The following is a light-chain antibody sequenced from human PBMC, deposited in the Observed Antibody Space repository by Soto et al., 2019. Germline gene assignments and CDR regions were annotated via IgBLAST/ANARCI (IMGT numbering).Light chain of an antibody. V-gene: IGLV2-8*01. CDR3: SSYAGINKFGL. J-gene: IGLJ3*02. CDR1: SSDVGGYNY. CDR2: EVS. Sequence: QSALTQPPSASGSPGQSVTIYCTGTSSDVGGYNYVSWYQQHPGKAPKLMIYEVSKRPSGVPDRFSGSKSGNTASLTVSGLQAEDEADYYCSSYAGINKFGLFGGGTKLTVL.